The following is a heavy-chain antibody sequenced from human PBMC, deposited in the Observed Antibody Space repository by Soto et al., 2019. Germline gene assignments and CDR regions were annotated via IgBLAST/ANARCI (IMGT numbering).Heavy chain of an antibody. V-gene: IGHV3-15*07. CDR2: IKSKTDGGTT. CDR3: TTSLYDSSGYSNQNVAY. J-gene: IGHJ4*02. CDR1: GFTFSNAW. Sequence: SLRLSCAASGFTFSNAWMNWVRQAPGKGLEWVGRIKSKTDGGTTDYAAPVKGRFTISRDDSKNTLYLQMNSLKTEDTAVYYCTTSLYDSSGYSNQNVAYWGQGTLVTVCS. D-gene: IGHD3-22*01.